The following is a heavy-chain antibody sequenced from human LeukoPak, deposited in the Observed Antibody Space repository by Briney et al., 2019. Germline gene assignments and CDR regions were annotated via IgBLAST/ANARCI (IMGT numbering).Heavy chain of an antibody. Sequence: SETLSLTCAVYGGSFRNYYWSWIRQPLGKGLEWIGEINHSGSTKYNPSLKSRVTISVDRSKNQFSLKLSSVTAADTAVYYCARGPDFYDSSGYYPIWGQGTLVTVSS. CDR1: GGSFRNYY. V-gene: IGHV4-34*01. J-gene: IGHJ4*02. D-gene: IGHD3-22*01. CDR2: INHSGST. CDR3: ARGPDFYDSSGYYPI.